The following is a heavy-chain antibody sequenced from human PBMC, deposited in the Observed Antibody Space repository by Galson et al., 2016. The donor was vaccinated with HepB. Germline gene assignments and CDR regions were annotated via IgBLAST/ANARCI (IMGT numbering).Heavy chain of an antibody. CDR2: IWYDGSNK. CDR1: GFTFSSYG. CDR3: ARADFGDSIDY. J-gene: IGHJ4*02. D-gene: IGHD4-17*01. Sequence: SLRLSCAASGFTFSSYGMHWVRQAPGKGLEWVAVIWYDGSNKYYADSVKGRFTISRDNSKNTLCVQMNSLRAEDTAVYYCARADFGDSIDYWGQGTLVTVSS. V-gene: IGHV3-33*01.